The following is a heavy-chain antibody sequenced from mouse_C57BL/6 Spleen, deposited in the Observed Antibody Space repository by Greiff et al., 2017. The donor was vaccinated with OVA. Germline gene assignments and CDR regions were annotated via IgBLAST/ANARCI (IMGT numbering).Heavy chain of an antibody. CDR2: IHPNSGST. CDR3: GRALYFDY. V-gene: IGHV1-64*01. Sequence: VQLQQSGAELVKPGASVKLSCKASGYTFTSYWMHWVKQRPGQGLEWIGMIHPNSGSTNYNEKFKSKATLTVDKSSSTAYMQLSSLTSEDSAVYYCGRALYFDYWGQGTTLTVSS. CDR1: GYTFTSYW. J-gene: IGHJ2*01.